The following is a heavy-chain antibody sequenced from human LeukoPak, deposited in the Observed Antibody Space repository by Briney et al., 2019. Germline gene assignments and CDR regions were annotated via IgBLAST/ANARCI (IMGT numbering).Heavy chain of an antibody. CDR2: IYTSGSI. CDR3: ARPQWELMFENAFDI. Sequence: SETLSLTCTVSGGSISSGSYYWSWIRQPAGKGLEWIGRIYTSGSIDYNPSLKSRVTISIDTSKNQFSLKLSSVTAADTAVYYCARPQWELMFENAFDIWGQGTMVTVSS. J-gene: IGHJ3*02. D-gene: IGHD1-26*01. CDR1: GGSISSGSYY. V-gene: IGHV4-61*02.